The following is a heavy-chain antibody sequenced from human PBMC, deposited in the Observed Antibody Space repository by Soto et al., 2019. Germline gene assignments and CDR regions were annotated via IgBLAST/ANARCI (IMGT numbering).Heavy chain of an antibody. CDR2: INPKSGGT. CDR3: AREGTGYSAFDI. D-gene: IGHD3-9*01. V-gene: IGHV1-2*02. J-gene: IGHJ3*02. Sequence: ASVKVSCKASGYTFSGYYMHWVRQAPGQGLEWMGWINPKSGGTKYVQKFQGRVTMTRDTYSNTVYMDLSRLTSDDTAVYYCAREGTGYSAFDIWGQGTMVTVSS. CDR1: GYTFSGYY.